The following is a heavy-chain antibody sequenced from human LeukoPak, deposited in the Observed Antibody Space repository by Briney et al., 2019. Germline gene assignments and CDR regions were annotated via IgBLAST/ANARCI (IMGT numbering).Heavy chain of an antibody. D-gene: IGHD2/OR15-2a*01. J-gene: IGHJ4*02. CDR3: ATLGGTTTYFIDY. V-gene: IGHV4-34*01. Sequence: SETLSLTCAVYGGSFSGYYWSWIRQPPGKGLEWIGEINHSGSTNYNPSLKSRVTISIDTSKNQFSLKLSSVTAADTAVYYCATLGGTTTYFIDYWGQGTLVTVSS. CDR1: GGSFSGYY. CDR2: INHSGST.